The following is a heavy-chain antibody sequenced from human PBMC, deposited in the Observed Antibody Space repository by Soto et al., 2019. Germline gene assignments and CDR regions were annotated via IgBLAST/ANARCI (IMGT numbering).Heavy chain of an antibody. V-gene: IGHV3-21*01. J-gene: IGHJ6*02. CDR3: ARDQSLIYSGSSGLWGYYGMDI. Sequence: PWGSLRLSCASFGFPFSSYSMNWVRQAPGKGLEWVSSISSSSSYIYYAESVKGRFTISRDNAKNSLYLQMNSLRAEDTAGYYCARDQSLIYSGSSGLWGYYGMDIWGQGTTVTGSS. CDR1: GFPFSSYS. CDR2: ISSSSSYI. D-gene: IGHD1-26*01.